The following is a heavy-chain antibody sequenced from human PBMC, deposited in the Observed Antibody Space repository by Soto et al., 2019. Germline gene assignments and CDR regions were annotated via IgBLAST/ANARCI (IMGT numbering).Heavy chain of an antibody. J-gene: IGHJ6*02. CDR2: MNRRGTST. V-gene: IGHV3-7*03. CDR1: GFRFSDYP. D-gene: IGHD1-1*01. CDR3: VRGTPTPGLDI. Sequence: PGGSLRLSCVGSGFRFSDYPLNWVRQAPGQGLEWVANMNRRGTSTNYVDSVRGRFSTSRDNTRNSFYLNMDSLRVGDTATYYCVRGTPTPGLDIWGRGTTVTVSS.